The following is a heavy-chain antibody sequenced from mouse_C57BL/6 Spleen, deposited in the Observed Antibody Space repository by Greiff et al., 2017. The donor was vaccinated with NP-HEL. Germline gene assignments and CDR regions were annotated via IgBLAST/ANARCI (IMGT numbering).Heavy chain of an antibody. V-gene: IGHV1-9*01. Sequence: QVQLKESGAELMKPGASVKLSCKATGYTFTGYWIEWVKQRPGHGLEWIGEILPGRGSTNYNERFKGKATFTADTSSITAYMQLSSLSTEDSAICYSTVYYSRRDAMDDWGKGTTVTVAS. J-gene: IGHJ4*01. CDR2: ILPGRGST. CDR1: GYTFTGYW. D-gene: IGHD2-5*01. CDR3: TVYYSRRDAMDD.